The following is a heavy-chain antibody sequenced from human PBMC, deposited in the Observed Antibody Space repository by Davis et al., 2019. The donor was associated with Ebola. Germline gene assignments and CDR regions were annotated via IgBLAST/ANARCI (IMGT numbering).Heavy chain of an antibody. CDR1: GFTFSSYW. J-gene: IGHJ4*02. D-gene: IGHD3-3*01. V-gene: IGHV3-7*01. CDR3: AKDRAYYDFWSGYSAHDY. Sequence: GESLKISCAASGFTFSSYWMSWVRQAPGKGLEWVANIKQDGSEKYYVDSVKGRFTISRDNAKNSLYLQMNSLRAEDTAVYYCAKDRAYYDFWSGYSAHDYWGQGTLVTVSS. CDR2: IKQDGSEK.